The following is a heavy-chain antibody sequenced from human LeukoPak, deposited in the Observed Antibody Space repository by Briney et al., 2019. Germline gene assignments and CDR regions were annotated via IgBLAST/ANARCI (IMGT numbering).Heavy chain of an antibody. V-gene: IGHV3-66*01. CDR2: IYGGGSP. Sequence: GGSLRLSCAASGFTVSSNYMNWVRQAPGKGLEWVSAIYGGGSPYYADSVKGRFTISRDNSKNTLYLQMNSLRAEDTAVYYCARDLDTARFDYWGQGTLVTVSS. CDR3: ARDLDTARFDY. CDR1: GFTVSSNY. D-gene: IGHD5-18*01. J-gene: IGHJ4*02.